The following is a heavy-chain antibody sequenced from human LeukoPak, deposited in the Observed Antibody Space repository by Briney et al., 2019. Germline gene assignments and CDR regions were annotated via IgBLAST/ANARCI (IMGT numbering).Heavy chain of an antibody. Sequence: GGSLRLSCAASGFTFSSHWMHWVRQTPGKGLVWVSRINSDGSSTSYVDSVAGRFTISRDNAKNTLYLQMNSPRAEDTAVYYCARGNYYDSSGPGGYWGQGTLVIVSS. V-gene: IGHV3-74*01. CDR1: GFTFSSHW. CDR3: ARGNYYDSSGPGGY. D-gene: IGHD3-22*01. CDR2: INSDGSST. J-gene: IGHJ4*02.